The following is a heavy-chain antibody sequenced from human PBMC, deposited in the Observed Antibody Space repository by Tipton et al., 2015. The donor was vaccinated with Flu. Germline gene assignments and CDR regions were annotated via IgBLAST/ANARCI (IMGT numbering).Heavy chain of an antibody. D-gene: IGHD6-19*01. CDR1: GASFNRDW. CDR2: ISYSGNV. Sequence: GLVKPSDTLSLICTVSGASFNRDWWSWNRQPPGKGLEWIGYISYSGNVIYNPSLKSRVSISLDRSKNQFSLKLGSVTAADTAVYYCARDWGRAVVGPWGLGTLVTVSS. J-gene: IGHJ1*01. CDR3: ARDWGRAVVGP. V-gene: IGHV4-59*01.